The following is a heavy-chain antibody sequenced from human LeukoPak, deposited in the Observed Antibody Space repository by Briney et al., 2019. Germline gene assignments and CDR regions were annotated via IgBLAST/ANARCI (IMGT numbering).Heavy chain of an antibody. CDR2: ISASNGNT. Sequence: VASVKVSCKASGYTFTNYVIAWVRQAPGQGLTWMGWISASNGNTKYPQKLQGRVTMTTDTSTTTAYMELRSLRSDDTAVYYCARFYYDFWSGENYYYHYMDVWGKGTTVTVSS. V-gene: IGHV1-18*01. CDR1: GYTFTNYV. CDR3: ARFYYDFWSGENYYYHYMDV. J-gene: IGHJ6*03. D-gene: IGHD3-3*01.